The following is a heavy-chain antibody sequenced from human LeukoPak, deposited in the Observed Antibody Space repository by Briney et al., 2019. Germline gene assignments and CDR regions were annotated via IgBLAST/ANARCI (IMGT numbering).Heavy chain of an antibody. D-gene: IGHD3-3*01. Sequence: ASVKVSCKASGGTFSSYAISWVRQAPGQGLEWMGRIIPILGIANYAQKFQGRVTMTRDTSTGTLYMELNSLKSEDTAVYYCARGAIFGVTPRGYGMDVWGQGTTVTVSS. CDR3: ARGAIFGVTPRGYGMDV. J-gene: IGHJ6*02. CDR2: IIPILGIA. V-gene: IGHV1-69*04. CDR1: GGTFSSYA.